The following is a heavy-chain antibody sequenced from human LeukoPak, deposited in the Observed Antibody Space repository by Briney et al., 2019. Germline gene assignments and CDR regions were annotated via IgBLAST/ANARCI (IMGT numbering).Heavy chain of an antibody. CDR1: GFTFSAYW. J-gene: IGHJ4*02. Sequence: TGGSLRLSCVGSGFTFSAYWMSWVRQAPGRGLEWVANIKQDGSDKWYVDSVKGRFTISRDNARNSLFLQMNSLRVEDTAVYYCARDTDQYGRWGLWWFEYWGQGALVTVSS. CDR3: ARDTDQYGRWGLWWFEY. D-gene: IGHD2-21*01. CDR2: IKQDGSDK. V-gene: IGHV3-7*04.